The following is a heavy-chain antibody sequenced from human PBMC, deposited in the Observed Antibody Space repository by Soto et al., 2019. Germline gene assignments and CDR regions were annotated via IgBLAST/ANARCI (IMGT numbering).Heavy chain of an antibody. CDR3: VRDGTKTLRDWFDP. CDR1: GASISGFY. J-gene: IGHJ5*02. V-gene: IGHV4-4*07. CDR2: IYATGTT. Sequence: SETLSLTCTVSGASISGFYWSWIRKSAGKGLEWIRRIYATGTTDYNPSLKSRVMMSVDTSKKQFSLKLRSVTAADTVVYYCVRDGTKTLRDWFDPWGQGISVTVSS. D-gene: IGHD1-1*01.